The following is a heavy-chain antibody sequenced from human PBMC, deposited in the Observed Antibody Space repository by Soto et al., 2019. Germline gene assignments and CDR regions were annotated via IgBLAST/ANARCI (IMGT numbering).Heavy chain of an antibody. CDR1: GGSISSGGYY. V-gene: IGHV4-31*03. Sequence: QVQLQESGPGLVKPSQTLSLTCTVSGGSISSGGYYWSWIRQHPGKGLEWIGYIYCSGSTYYNPSLKSRVTISVDTSKNQFSLKLSSVTAADTAVYYCARVKIHIVATIEYFDYWGQGTLVTVSS. J-gene: IGHJ4*02. CDR3: ARVKIHIVATIEYFDY. D-gene: IGHD5-12*01. CDR2: IYCSGST.